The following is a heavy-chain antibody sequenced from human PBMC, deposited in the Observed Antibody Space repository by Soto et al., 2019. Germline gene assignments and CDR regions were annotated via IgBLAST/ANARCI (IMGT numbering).Heavy chain of an antibody. CDR2: ISGSGGSP. Sequence: GGAPRISCAALGFTLSNHAFSWVLPAPGEGLEWVSTISGSGGSPYYADSVKGRFTISRDNSKNTLYLQMNSLRAEDTAVYYCAKVTVTTLNYYYYYAMDVWGQGTTVTVSS. CDR1: GFTLSNHA. V-gene: IGHV3-23*01. CDR3: AKVTVTTLNYYYYYAMDV. J-gene: IGHJ6*02. D-gene: IGHD4-17*01.